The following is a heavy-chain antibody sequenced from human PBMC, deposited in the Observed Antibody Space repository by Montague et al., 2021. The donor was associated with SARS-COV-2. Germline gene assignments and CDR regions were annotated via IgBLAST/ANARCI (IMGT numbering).Heavy chain of an antibody. CDR1: GDSVSSNTAA. CDR2: TFYRSQWHT. D-gene: IGHD4-17*01. Sequence: CAISGDSVSSNTAAWHWIRQSPSRGLEWLGRTFYRSQWHTDSAASVRSRISFSGDSSKNQFPLHLHSVTPEDTAIYYCARDGDYGGTWYSFLQNWGQGTLVIVSS. CDR3: ARDGDYGGTWYSFLQN. J-gene: IGHJ1*01. V-gene: IGHV6-1*01.